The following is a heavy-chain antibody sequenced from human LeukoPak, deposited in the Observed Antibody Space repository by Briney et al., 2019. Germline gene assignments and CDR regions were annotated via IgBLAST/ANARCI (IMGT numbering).Heavy chain of an antibody. CDR2: INPNSGGT. D-gene: IGHD3-22*01. CDR3: ARADSSGYHAPCDY. Sequence: ASVKVSCKASGYTFTGYYMHWVRQAPGQGLEWMGWINPNSGGTNYAQKFQGWVTMTRDTSISTAYMELSRLRSDDTAVYYCARADSSGYHAPCDYWGQGTLVTVSS. J-gene: IGHJ4*02. CDR1: GYTFTGYY. V-gene: IGHV1-2*04.